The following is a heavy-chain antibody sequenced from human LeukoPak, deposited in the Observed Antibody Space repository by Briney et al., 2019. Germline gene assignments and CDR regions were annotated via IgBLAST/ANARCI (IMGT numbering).Heavy chain of an antibody. J-gene: IGHJ4*02. CDR2: IYPGDSDT. CDR3: ARQDPFGATVKFFDY. D-gene: IGHD4-17*01. V-gene: IGHV5-51*01. CDR1: GYSFTSYW. Sequence: GESLKISCKGSGYSFTSYWIGWVRRMPGKGLEWMGIIYPGDSDTRYSPSFQGQVTISADKSISTAYLQWSSLKASDTAMYYCARQDPFGATVKFFDYWGQGTLVTVSS.